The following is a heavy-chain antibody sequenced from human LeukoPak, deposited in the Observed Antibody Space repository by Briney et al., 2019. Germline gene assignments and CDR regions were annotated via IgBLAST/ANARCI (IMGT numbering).Heavy chain of an antibody. CDR3: ARQGLYGSSDLWTFQH. Sequence: RGSLRHSRVASGFSLRSNYMSWVRQAPGKGAAWVSLIYSGGRTYYADSVKGRFTISRDDSKNTLYLQMNSLRAEDTAVYYCARQGLYGSSDLWTFQHWGQGTLVTVSS. CDR1: GFSLRSNY. CDR2: IYSGGRT. V-gene: IGHV3-66*04. D-gene: IGHD3/OR15-3a*01. J-gene: IGHJ1*01.